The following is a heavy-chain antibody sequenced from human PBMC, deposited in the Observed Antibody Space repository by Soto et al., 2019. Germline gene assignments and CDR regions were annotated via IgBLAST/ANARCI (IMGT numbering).Heavy chain of an antibody. Sequence: PPEPLSLTCTVHDGFILNGGNYWTFIRLHPAKGLEWVGRIFFSGTNHYNPALKSRRTFSLDSAKNQCSLELTSVTAADTAIYYCARDNYGGTLDLWGPGTLVTVS. CDR3: ARDNYGGTLDL. V-gene: IGHV4-31*03. CDR1: DGFILNGGNY. J-gene: IGHJ5*02. CDR2: IFFSGTN. D-gene: IGHD4-17*01.